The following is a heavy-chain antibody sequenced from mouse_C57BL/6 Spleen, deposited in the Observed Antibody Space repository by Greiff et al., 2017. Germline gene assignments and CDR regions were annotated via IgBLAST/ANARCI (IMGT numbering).Heavy chain of an antibody. CDR2: IYPGSGNT. Sequence: QVQLQQSGAELVRPGASVKLSCKASGYTFTDYYINWVKQRPGQGLEWIARIYPGSGNTYYNEKFKGKATLTAEKSSSTAYMQLSSLTSEDSAVYFCARWSYYYGSSSYFDCWGPGTTLTVSS. CDR3: ARWSYYYGSSSYFDC. D-gene: IGHD1-1*01. V-gene: IGHV1-76*01. CDR1: GYTFTDYY. J-gene: IGHJ2*01.